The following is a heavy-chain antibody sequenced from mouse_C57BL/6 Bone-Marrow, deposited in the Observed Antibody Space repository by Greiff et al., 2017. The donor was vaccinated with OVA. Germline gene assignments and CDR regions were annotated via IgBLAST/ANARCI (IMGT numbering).Heavy chain of an antibody. CDR1: GFSLTSYG. CDR2: IWSGGST. D-gene: IGHD1-1*01. Sequence: VQLVESGPGLVQPSQSLSITCTVSGFSLTSYGVHWVRQSPGKGLEWLGVIWSGGSTDYNAAYISRLSISKDNSKSQVFFKMNSLQADDTAIYYCARNRDYYGSPLHFDYWGQGTTLTVSS. V-gene: IGHV2-2*01. J-gene: IGHJ2*01. CDR3: ARNRDYYGSPLHFDY.